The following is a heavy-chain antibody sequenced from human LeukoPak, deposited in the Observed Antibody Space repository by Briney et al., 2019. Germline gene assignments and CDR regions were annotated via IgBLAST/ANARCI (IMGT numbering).Heavy chain of an antibody. CDR1: GYTFTSYG. Sequence: ASVKVSCKASGYTFTSYGISWVRQAPGQGLEWMGWINPNSGGTNYAQKFQGRVTMTRDTSISTAYMELSRLRSDDTAVYYCAISSRLPTNWFDPWGQGTLVTVSS. CDR2: INPNSGGT. V-gene: IGHV1-2*02. CDR3: AISSRLPTNWFDP. J-gene: IGHJ5*02. D-gene: IGHD6-13*01.